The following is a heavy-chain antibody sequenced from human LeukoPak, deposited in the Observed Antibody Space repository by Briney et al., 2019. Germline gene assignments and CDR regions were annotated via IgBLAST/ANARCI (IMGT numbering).Heavy chain of an antibody. CDR3: ASLVGSSSELLDY. V-gene: IGHV1-8*01. D-gene: IGHD6-6*01. J-gene: IGHJ4*02. CDR1: GYTFTSYD. CDR2: MNPNSCNT. Sequence: GASVKVSCKASGYTFTSYDINWVRQATGQGLEWMGWMNPNSCNTGYAQKFQGRVTMNRNTSISTAYMELSSLRSEDTAVYYCASLVGSSSELLDYWGQGTLVTVSS.